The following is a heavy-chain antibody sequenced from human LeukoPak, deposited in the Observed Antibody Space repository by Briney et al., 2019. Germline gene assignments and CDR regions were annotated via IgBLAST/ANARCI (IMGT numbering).Heavy chain of an antibody. J-gene: IGHJ6*03. V-gene: IGHV3-30*02. CDR2: IRYDGSNK. CDR3: AKGKKVAGHYYYYYMDV. D-gene: IGHD6-19*01. CDR1: GFTFSSYG. Sequence: GGSLRLSCAASGFTFSSYGMHWVRQAPGKGLEWVAFIRYDGSNKYYADSVKGRFTISRDNSKNTLYLQMNGLRAEDTAVYYCAKGKKVAGHYYYYYMDVWGKGTTVTISS.